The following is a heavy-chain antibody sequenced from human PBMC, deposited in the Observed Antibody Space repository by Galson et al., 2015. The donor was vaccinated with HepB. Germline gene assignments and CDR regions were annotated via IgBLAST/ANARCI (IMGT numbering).Heavy chain of an antibody. CDR2: IGTGGGP. Sequence: SLRLSCPASGFTFNNYDFHWVRQTAGKGLEWVSGIGTGGGPNYPDAVKGRFTISRENAQNSVFLQMNSLRDGDTAVYYCARESGTPGNWYFDLWGRGTVVIVSS. D-gene: IGHD1-1*01. V-gene: IGHV3-13*05. CDR1: GFTFNNYD. CDR3: ARESGTPGNWYFDL. J-gene: IGHJ2*01.